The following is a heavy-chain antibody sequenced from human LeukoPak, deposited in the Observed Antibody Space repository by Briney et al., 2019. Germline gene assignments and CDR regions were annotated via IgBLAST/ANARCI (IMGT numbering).Heavy chain of an antibody. CDR3: AANYGVGATPIAD. Sequence: GGSLRLSCAASGFIFSTSWMSWVRQAPGKGLEWVANIKQDGSQKHYVDSVKGRFTISRDNSKNLLYLQMNNLGAEDTAVYYCAANYGVGATPIADWGQGTLVTVSS. J-gene: IGHJ4*02. V-gene: IGHV3-7*01. CDR2: IKQDGSQK. CDR1: GFIFSTSW. D-gene: IGHD1-26*01.